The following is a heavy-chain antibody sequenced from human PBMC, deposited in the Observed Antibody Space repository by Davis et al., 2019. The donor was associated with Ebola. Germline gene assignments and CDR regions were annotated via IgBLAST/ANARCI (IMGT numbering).Heavy chain of an antibody. CDR3: ARAVVYYDILTGLFDGYYMDV. V-gene: IGHV3-7*03. CDR1: GFPFTSFW. J-gene: IGHJ6*03. Sequence: GESLKISCAASGFPFTSFWITWVRQAPRKGLEWVANINHDGSEKGFVDSLRGRFTISRDNDKTSVYLQMNSLRAEDTAVYYCARAVVYYDILTGLFDGYYMDVWGKGTTVTVSS. D-gene: IGHD3-9*01. CDR2: INHDGSEK.